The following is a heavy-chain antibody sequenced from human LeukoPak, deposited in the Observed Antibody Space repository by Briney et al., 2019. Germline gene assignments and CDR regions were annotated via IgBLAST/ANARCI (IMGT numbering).Heavy chain of an antibody. J-gene: IGHJ6*04. CDR2: ISAYNGNT. CDR3: ASGMVRRNYYYYGMDV. Sequence: ASVKVSYKASGYTFTSYGISWVRQAPGQGLEWMGWISAYNGNTNYAQKLQGRVTMTTDTSTSTAYMELRSLRSDDTAVYYCASGMVRRNYYYYGMDVWGKGTTVTVSS. CDR1: GYTFTSYG. V-gene: IGHV1-18*04. D-gene: IGHD3-10*01.